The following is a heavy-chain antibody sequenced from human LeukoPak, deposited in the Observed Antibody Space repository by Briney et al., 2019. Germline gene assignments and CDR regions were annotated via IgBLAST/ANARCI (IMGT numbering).Heavy chain of an antibody. CDR3: ARGREAGTRVSGFGD. CDR2: IIPIFGTA. V-gene: IGHV1-69*06. Sequence: GASVKVSCKASGGTFSSYAISWVRQAPGQGLEWMGGIIPIFGTANYAQKFQGRVTITADKSTSTAYMELSSLRSEDTAVYYCARGREAGTRVSGFGDWGQGTLVTVSS. CDR1: GGTFSSYA. J-gene: IGHJ4*02. D-gene: IGHD6-13*01.